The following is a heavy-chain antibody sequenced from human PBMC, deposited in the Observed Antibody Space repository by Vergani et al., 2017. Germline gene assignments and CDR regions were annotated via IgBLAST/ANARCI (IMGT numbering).Heavy chain of an antibody. J-gene: IGHJ3*02. Sequence: QVQLVQSGAEVKKPGSSVKVSCKASGGTFSSYTISWVRQAPGQGLEWMGRIIPILGIANYAQKFQGRVTITADKSTSTAYMELSSLRSEDTAVYYCARVMVRGVKGVNDAFDIWGQGTMVTVSS. V-gene: IGHV1-69*02. CDR3: ARVMVRGVKGVNDAFDI. CDR1: GGTFSSYT. CDR2: IIPILGIA. D-gene: IGHD3-10*01.